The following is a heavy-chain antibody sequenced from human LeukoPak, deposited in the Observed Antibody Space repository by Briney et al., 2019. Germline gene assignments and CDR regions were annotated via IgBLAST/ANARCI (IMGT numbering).Heavy chain of an antibody. Sequence: GESLKISCKGSGYSFTSYWIGWVRQMPGKGLERMGIIYPGDSDTRYSPSFQGQVTISADKSISTAYLQWSNLKASDTAMYYCARQKGWVVPAAKDPYYYYYGMDVWGQGTTVTVSS. CDR3: ARQKGWVVPAAKDPYYYYYGMDV. J-gene: IGHJ6*02. CDR1: GYSFTSYW. V-gene: IGHV5-51*01. D-gene: IGHD2-2*01. CDR2: IYPGDSDT.